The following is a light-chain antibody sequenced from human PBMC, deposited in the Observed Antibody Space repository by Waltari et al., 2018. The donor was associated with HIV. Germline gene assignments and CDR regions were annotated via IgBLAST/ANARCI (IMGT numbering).Light chain of an antibody. V-gene: IGLV2-11*01. CDR3: CSYAGGYTLV. CDR1: TSDVRGSNY. Sequence: QPPLTQPRSVSGSPGQSVPISCTGPTSDVRGSNYVSWYQQHPGKAPKLMIYDVTKRPSGVPDRFSGSKSGNTASLTISGLQAEDEADYFCCSYAGGYTLVFGGGTKLTVL. CDR2: DVT. J-gene: IGLJ3*02.